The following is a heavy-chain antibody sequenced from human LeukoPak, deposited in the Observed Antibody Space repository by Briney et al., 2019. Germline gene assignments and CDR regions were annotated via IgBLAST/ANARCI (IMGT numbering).Heavy chain of an antibody. CDR1: GGSFSGYY. J-gene: IGHJ4*02. CDR2: INHSGST. Sequence: SETLSLTCAVYGGSFSGYYWSWIRQPPGKGLERIGEINHSGSTNYNPSLKSRVTISVDTSKNQFSLKLSSVTAADTAVYYCARGHPYRYYYGSGSYYTDYWGQGTLVTVSS. D-gene: IGHD3-10*01. V-gene: IGHV4-34*01. CDR3: ARGHPYRYYYGSGSYYTDY.